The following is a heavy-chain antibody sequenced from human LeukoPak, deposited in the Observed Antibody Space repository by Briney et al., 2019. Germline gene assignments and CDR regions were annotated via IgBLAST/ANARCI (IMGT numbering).Heavy chain of an antibody. Sequence: SETLSLTCSVSSGSISTYYWSWIRRPAGKGLEWIGHIDMSWSTNYNPSLKSRVTISVDTSKNQFSLKLSSVTAADTAVYYCARGLGELANWFDPWGQGTLVTVS. D-gene: IGHD3-16*01. CDR2: IDMSWST. J-gene: IGHJ5*02. CDR1: SGSISTYY. CDR3: ARGLGELANWFDP. V-gene: IGHV4-4*07.